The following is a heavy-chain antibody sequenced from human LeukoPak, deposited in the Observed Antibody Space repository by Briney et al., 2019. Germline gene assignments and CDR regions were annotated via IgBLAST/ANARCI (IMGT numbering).Heavy chain of an antibody. CDR1: GFTFSSYE. CDR3: ASLWELIGS. Sequence: PGGSLRLSCAASGFTFSSYEMDWGRQAAGKGLEWVSYISIDGKTIHYADSVKGRFTISRDNAKNSVYLQMNSLRVEDTAIYYCASLWELIGSWGQGTLVTVSS. V-gene: IGHV3-48*03. J-gene: IGHJ5*02. D-gene: IGHD1-26*01. CDR2: ISIDGKTI.